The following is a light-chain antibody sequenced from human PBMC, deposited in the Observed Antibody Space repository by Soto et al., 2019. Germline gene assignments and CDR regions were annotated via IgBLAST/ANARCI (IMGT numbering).Light chain of an antibody. CDR3: QAYDYSLTASV. CDR2: GNR. Sequence: QSVLTQPPSVSGAPGQRVTISCTGNSSNLGAGYGVHWYQQLPGAAPKLVIFGNRNRPSGVPERFSGSKSGTSASLAITGLQAEDEADYYCQAYDYSLTASVFGGGTKVTVL. J-gene: IGLJ3*02. CDR1: SSNLGAGYG. V-gene: IGLV1-40*01.